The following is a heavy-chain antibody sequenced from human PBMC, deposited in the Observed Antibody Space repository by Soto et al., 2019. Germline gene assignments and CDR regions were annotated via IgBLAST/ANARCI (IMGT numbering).Heavy chain of an antibody. V-gene: IGHV5-10-1*01. D-gene: IGHD6-6*01. CDR2: IDPSDSYT. Sequence: PXESLTISCKGSGYSFTSYWISLVRQMPGKGLEWMGRIDPSDSYTNYSPSFQGHVTISADKSISTAYLQWSSLKASDTAMYYCARRIAAHYYYGMDVWGQGTTVTVSS. CDR1: GYSFTSYW. J-gene: IGHJ6*02. CDR3: ARRIAAHYYYGMDV.